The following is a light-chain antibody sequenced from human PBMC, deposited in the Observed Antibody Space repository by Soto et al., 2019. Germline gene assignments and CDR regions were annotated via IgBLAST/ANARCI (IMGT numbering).Light chain of an antibody. J-gene: IGKJ1*01. CDR1: QSVSSN. CDR2: GAS. Sequence: EIVMTQSPAILSVSPGERATLSCRASQSVSSNLAWYQQKPGQAPRLLIYGASTRATGIPARFSGSGSGTKFTLTISSLQSEDFAVYYCQQYNNWPPWTFGQGTKVEIK. CDR3: QQYNNWPPWT. V-gene: IGKV3-15*01.